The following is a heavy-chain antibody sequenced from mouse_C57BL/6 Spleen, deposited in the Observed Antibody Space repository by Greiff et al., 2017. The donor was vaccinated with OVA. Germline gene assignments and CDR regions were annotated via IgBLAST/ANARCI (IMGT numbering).Heavy chain of an antibody. CDR1: GYTFTGYG. J-gene: IGHJ1*03. D-gene: IGHD6-1*01. V-gene: IGHV1-15*01. Sequence: QVQLKESGAELARPGASVKLSCKASGYTFTGYGMSWVKQRTGQGLEWIGAIDPGSGSTAYNQQFKGKAILTADKSSSTAYLELLSLTSEDSAVYYCTLTSTLLASCSFDFWGTGTTVTVSS. CDR3: TLTSTLLASCSFDF. CDR2: IDPGSGST.